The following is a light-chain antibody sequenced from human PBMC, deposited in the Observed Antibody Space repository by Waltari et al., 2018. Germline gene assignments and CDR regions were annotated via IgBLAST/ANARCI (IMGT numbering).Light chain of an antibody. CDR3: QQYNSWPPKYT. CDR2: DAS. V-gene: IGKV3-15*01. CDR1: QFVSSN. Sequence: EIVMPQSPATLSVSPGERATLPCMATQFVSSNLAWYQQNPGQAPSLLLYDASTRAAGIPGRCSGSGSGTEFTLTISSLQSEDVAVYYCQQYNSWPPKYTFGQWTKLEIK. J-gene: IGKJ2*01.